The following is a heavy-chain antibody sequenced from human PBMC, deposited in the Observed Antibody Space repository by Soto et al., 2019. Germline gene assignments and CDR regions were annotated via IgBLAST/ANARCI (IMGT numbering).Heavy chain of an antibody. CDR1: GFSLSTSDVG. D-gene: IGHD6-13*01. CDR3: AHTKIGVAAGNRVYLLDP. V-gene: IGHV2-5*02. J-gene: IGHJ5*02. Sequence: QITLKESGPTLVNPTQTLTLTCTFSGFSLSTSDVGVGWIRQPPGKALEWLAVIFWDDDKRYSPSLKNRLTISKDTSRNQVVLTMTNMDPVDTATYYCAHTKIGVAAGNRVYLLDPWGQGTLVTVSS. CDR2: IFWDDDK.